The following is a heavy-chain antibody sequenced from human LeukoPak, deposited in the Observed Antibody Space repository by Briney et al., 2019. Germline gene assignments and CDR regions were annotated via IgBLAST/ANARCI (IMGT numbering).Heavy chain of an antibody. CDR2: INHSGST. J-gene: IGHJ5*02. D-gene: IGHD6-6*01. Sequence: PSETLSLTCAVYGGSFSGYYWSWIRQPPGKGLEWIGEINHSGSTNYNPSLKSRVTISVDTSKPQFSLKLSSVTAADTAVYYCARGPGQFVRTPPRGWFDPWGQGTLVTVSS. V-gene: IGHV4-34*01. CDR3: ARGPGQFVRTPPRGWFDP. CDR1: GGSFSGYY.